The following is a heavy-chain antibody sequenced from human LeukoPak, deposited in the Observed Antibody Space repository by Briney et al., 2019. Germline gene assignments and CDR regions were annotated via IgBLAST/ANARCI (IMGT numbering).Heavy chain of an antibody. J-gene: IGHJ4*02. CDR3: AKGPNLVAGYFDY. V-gene: IGHV3-9*01. CDR2: ISWNSGSI. CDR1: GFTFDDYA. D-gene: IGHD6-19*01. Sequence: TGRSLRLSCAASGFTFDDYAMHWVRQAPGKGLEWVSGISWNSGSIGYADSVKGRITISRDNAKNSLYLQMKSLRAEDTALYYCAKGPNLVAGYFDYWGQGTLVTVSS.